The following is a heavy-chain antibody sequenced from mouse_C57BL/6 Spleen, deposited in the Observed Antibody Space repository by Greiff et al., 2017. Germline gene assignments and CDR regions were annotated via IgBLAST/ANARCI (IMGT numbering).Heavy chain of an antibody. D-gene: IGHD1-1*01. V-gene: IGHV1-9*01. Sequence: QVQLQQSGAELMKPGASVKLSCKATGYTFTGYWIEWVKQRPGHGLEWIGEILPGSGSTNYTEKLQGKATFTADPSSNTAYMQLSSLTTEDSAIYYCARRDYYGSSYGTGSWFAYWGQGTLVTVSA. CDR1: GYTFTGYW. J-gene: IGHJ3*01. CDR3: ARRDYYGSSYGTGSWFAY. CDR2: ILPGSGST.